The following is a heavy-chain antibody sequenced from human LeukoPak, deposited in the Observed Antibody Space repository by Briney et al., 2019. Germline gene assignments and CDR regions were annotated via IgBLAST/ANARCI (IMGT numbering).Heavy chain of an antibody. Sequence: SETLSLTCTVSGGSISSSSYYWGWIRQPPGKGLEWIGSIYYSGSTYYNPSLKSRVTISVDTSKNQFSLKLSSVTAADTAVYYCARSYDYVWGSYRRLSPYFDYWGQGTLVTVSS. D-gene: IGHD3-16*02. J-gene: IGHJ4*02. CDR2: IYYSGST. CDR3: ARSYDYVWGSYRRLSPYFDY. CDR1: GGSISSSSYY. V-gene: IGHV4-39*07.